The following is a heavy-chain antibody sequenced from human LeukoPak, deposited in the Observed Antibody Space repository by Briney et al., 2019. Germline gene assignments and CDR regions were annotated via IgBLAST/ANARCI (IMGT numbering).Heavy chain of an antibody. CDR3: ARGLYRRGGTYYFDY. D-gene: IGHD2-15*01. Sequence: SETLSLTCTVSGGPISTSSYYWGWVPQPPGKGLEWIGNIFYSGSTYYSPSLKSRVTISLDTSRTQFSLKLNSVTAADTAVYYCARGLYRRGGTYYFDYWGQGTLVTVSS. CDR1: GGPISTSSYY. CDR2: IFYSGST. J-gene: IGHJ4*02. V-gene: IGHV4-39*07.